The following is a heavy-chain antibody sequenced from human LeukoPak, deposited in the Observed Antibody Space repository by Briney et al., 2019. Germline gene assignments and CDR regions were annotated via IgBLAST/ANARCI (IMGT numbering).Heavy chain of an antibody. CDR1: GFIVSTNY. J-gene: IGHJ4*02. V-gene: IGHV3-53*01. D-gene: IGHD3-22*01. CDR2: IYSGGST. CDR3: ARYYYDSSGYPYYIDY. Sequence: PGGSLRLSCAASGFIVSTNYMSWVRQAPGKGLEWVSVIYSGGSTYYADSVKGRFTISRDNTKNTVYLQRNSLRAEDTAMYYCARYYYDSSGYPYYIDYWGQGNLVTVSS.